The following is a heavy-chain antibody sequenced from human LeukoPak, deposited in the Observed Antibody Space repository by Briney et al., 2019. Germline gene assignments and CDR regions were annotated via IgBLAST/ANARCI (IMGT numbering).Heavy chain of an antibody. CDR1: GGTFSSYA. D-gene: IGHD6-6*01. V-gene: IGHV1-69*04. Sequence: SVKVSCKASGGTFSSYAISWVRQAPGQGLEWMGRIIPILGIANYAQKFQGRVTITADKSTSTAYMELSSLRSEDTAVYYCARGTGAIAARPLAFDIWGQGTMVTVSS. J-gene: IGHJ3*02. CDR2: IIPILGIA. CDR3: ARGTGAIAARPLAFDI.